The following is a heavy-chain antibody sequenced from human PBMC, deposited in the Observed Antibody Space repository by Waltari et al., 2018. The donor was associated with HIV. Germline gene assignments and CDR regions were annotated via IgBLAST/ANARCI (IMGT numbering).Heavy chain of an antibody. Sequence: GFSVSINYMSWVRQAPGKGLEWVSVIYSGGSRYYADSVKGRFTISRDNSKNTLSLHMTSLKAEDTAVYYCARDPRSSGYYGMDVWGQGTTVTVSS. D-gene: IGHD1-26*01. V-gene: IGHV3-53*01. J-gene: IGHJ6*02. CDR3: ARDPRSSGYYGMDV. CDR1: GFSVSINY. CDR2: IYSGGSR.